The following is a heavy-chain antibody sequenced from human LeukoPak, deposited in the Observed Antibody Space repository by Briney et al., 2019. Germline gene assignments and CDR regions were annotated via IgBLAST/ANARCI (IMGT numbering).Heavy chain of an antibody. D-gene: IGHD1-26*01. CDR1: GGSISNYY. V-gene: IGHV4-59*01. CDR3: ARLVVGATEVDY. Sequence: SETLSLTCTASGGSISNYYWNWIRQPPGKGLEWIGYLHYTGSTTYNPSLKSRVTISVDMSKNQFSLNLSSVTAADTAVYYCARLVVGATEVDYWGQGTLVTVSS. J-gene: IGHJ4*02. CDR2: LHYTGST.